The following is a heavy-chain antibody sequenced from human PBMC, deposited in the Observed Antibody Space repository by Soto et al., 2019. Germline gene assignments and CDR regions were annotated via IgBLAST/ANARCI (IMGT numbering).Heavy chain of an antibody. D-gene: IGHD2-15*01. J-gene: IGHJ5*02. V-gene: IGHV4-30-4*01. CDR3: ARELVTCSGGSRYLKWFDP. CDR2: IYYSGST. CDR1: GGSISSADYY. Sequence: PSETLSLTCTVSGGSISSADYYWSWIRQPPGKGLEWIGYIYYSGSTYYNPSLKSRVTISLDTSKNQFSLKLSSVTAADTAVYYCARELVTCSGGSRYLKWFDPWGQGTLVTDSS.